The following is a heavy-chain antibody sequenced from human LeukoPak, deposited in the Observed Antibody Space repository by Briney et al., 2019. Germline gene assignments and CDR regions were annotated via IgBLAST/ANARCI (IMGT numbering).Heavy chain of an antibody. Sequence: SETLSLTCAVSGGSFSGYYWNWIRQPPGKGLEWIGEINHRGSTNNSPSLKSRVTISVDTSKNQFSLKLSSVTAADTAVYYCARFSLGYDAFDIWGQGTMVTVSS. CDR3: ARFSLGYDAFDI. CDR1: GGSFSGYY. CDR2: INHRGST. V-gene: IGHV4-34*01. J-gene: IGHJ3*02. D-gene: IGHD3-22*01.